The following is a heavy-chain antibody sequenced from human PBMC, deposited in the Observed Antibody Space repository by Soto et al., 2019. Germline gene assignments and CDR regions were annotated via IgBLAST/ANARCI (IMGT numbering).Heavy chain of an antibody. CDR3: ERDQAPYRRSSYGFDV. CDR2: ITCDGSKK. Sequence: GGSLRLSCAASGFTFNSYSMHWVRQAPGQGLEWVAGITCDGSKKYYADSVQGRFTISRDNSKNTLYLQMNSLRAEDTAVYYCERDQAPYRRSSYGFDVWGQGTTVTVSS. V-gene: IGHV3-30*04. D-gene: IGHD6-6*01. J-gene: IGHJ6*02. CDR1: GFTFNSYS.